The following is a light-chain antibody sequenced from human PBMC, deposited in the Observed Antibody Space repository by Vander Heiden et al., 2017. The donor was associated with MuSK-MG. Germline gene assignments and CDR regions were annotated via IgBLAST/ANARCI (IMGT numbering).Light chain of an antibody. CDR1: SGNIASNY. CDR3: KSYDSSKLG. J-gene: IGLJ3*02. Sequence: NFMLTQPPSVSESPGKTITISCTRKSGNIASNYVQWYQQRPGSAPSSGIDEDKQRPAGVPDRFPGSIDRSSTSVSITISGLKMDDEAYDYCKSYDSSKLGFGGGTKLTVL. V-gene: IGLV6-57*03. CDR2: EDK.